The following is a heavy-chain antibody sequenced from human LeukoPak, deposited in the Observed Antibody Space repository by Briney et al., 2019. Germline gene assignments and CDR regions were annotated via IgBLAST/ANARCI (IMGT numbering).Heavy chain of an antibody. CDR2: ISTYNGNT. CDR1: GYTFSSYG. J-gene: IGHJ5*02. Sequence: GASVKVSCKASGYTFSSYGISWVRQAPGQGLEWMGWISTYNGNTNYAQKVQGRVTMTTDTSTSTAYMELRSLRSDDTAVYYCARDGTLVRGLDYNWFDPWGQGTLVTVSS. D-gene: IGHD3-10*01. CDR3: ARDGTLVRGLDYNWFDP. V-gene: IGHV1-18*01.